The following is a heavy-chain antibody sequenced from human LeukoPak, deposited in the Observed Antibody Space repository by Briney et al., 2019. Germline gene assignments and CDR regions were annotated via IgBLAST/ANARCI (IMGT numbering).Heavy chain of an antibody. CDR2: ISAYNGNT. D-gene: IGHD2-21*01. Sequence: ASVKVSCKASGYTFPSYGISWVRQAPGQGLEWMGWISAYNGNTNYEQKLQGRVTMTTDTSTSTAYMELRSLRSDDPAVYYYARSQASFAIGLDAFDIWGPREMGTPSS. CDR1: GYTFPSYG. CDR3: ARSQASFAIGLDAFDI. V-gene: IGHV1-18*01. J-gene: IGHJ3*02.